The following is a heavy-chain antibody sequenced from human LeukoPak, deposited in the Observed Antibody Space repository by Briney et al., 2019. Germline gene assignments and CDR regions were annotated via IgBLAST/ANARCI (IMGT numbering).Heavy chain of an antibody. V-gene: IGHV1-46*01. CDR2: INPSGGGT. D-gene: IGHD1-26*01. Sequence: RASVKVSCKASGYTFTSYYMHWVRQAPGQGLEWMGIINPSGGGTTYAQKFQGRVTMTRDTSTSTVYMELSSLRSEDTAVYYCAREFPHTDSGSYPWYFDYWGQGTLVTVSS. CDR3: AREFPHTDSGSYPWYFDY. CDR1: GYTFTSYY. J-gene: IGHJ4*02.